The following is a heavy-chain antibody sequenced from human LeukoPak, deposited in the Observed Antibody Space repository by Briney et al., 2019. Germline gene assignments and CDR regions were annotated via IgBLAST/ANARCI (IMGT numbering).Heavy chain of an antibody. J-gene: IGHJ4*02. D-gene: IGHD4-17*01. CDR1: GGSISSDVYY. Sequence: SETLSLTCSDSGGSISSDVYYWTWIRQPAGKGLEFLGRIQTGGTTYYNPSLKSRVMMSLDTSKNQFSLTLTSMTAADTAMYYCASERNVPVTTGGYYIDHWGQGTRVIVSS. CDR2: IQTGGTT. CDR3: ASERNVPVTTGGYYIDH. V-gene: IGHV4-61*02.